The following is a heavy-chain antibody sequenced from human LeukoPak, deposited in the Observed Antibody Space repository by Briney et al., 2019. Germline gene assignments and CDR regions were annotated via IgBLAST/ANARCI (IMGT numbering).Heavy chain of an antibody. V-gene: IGHV1-46*01. D-gene: IGHD6-19*01. J-gene: IGHJ3*02. CDR2: INPSGGST. CDR1: GYTFIIYY. CDR3: ARDRDSSGWYGAFDI. Sequence: ASVKVSCKASGYTFIIYYIHWVRQAPGQGLEWMGIINPSGGSTSYAQKFQGRVTMTRDTSTSTVYMELSSLRSEDTAVYYCARDRDSSGWYGAFDIWGQGTMVTVSS.